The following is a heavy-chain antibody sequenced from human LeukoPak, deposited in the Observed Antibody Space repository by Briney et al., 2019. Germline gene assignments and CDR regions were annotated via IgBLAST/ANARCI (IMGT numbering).Heavy chain of an antibody. D-gene: IGHD1-26*01. V-gene: IGHV3-23*01. J-gene: IGHJ4*02. Sequence: AGGSLRLSCAASGFTFSSYAMTWVRQIPGKGLEWVSTISESGGGSYSGGGTYYGDSVTGRFIISKDGSTNTLFLQMDSLRADDTGIYYCAKGEVNHLGALDYWGQGALVTVSS. CDR2: ISESGGGSYSGGGT. CDR3: AKGEVNHLGALDY. CDR1: GFTFSSYA.